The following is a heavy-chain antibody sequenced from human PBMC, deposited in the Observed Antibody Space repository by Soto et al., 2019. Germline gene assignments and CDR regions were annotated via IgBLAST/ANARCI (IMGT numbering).Heavy chain of an antibody. CDR3: ARGGLLWFGAYYYGMDV. CDR2: INHSGST. J-gene: IGHJ6*02. V-gene: IGHV4-34*01. CDR1: GGSFSVYY. Sequence: PSETLSLTCAVYGGSFSVYYWSWIRHPPGKGLEWIGEINHSGSTNYNPSLKSRVTISVDTSKNQFSLKLSSVTAADTAVYYCARGGLLWFGAYYYGMDVWGQGTTVTVSS. D-gene: IGHD3-10*01.